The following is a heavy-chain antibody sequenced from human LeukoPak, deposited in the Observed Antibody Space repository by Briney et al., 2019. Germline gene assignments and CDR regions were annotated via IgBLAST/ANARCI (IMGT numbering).Heavy chain of an antibody. J-gene: IGHJ4*02. D-gene: IGHD5-18*01. CDR2: ISSSGSTI. Sequence: GGSLRLSCAASGFTFSDYFMTWIRQAPGKGREWVSYISSSGSTIYYSDSVKGRFTISRDNGKNSLYLQMNSLRAEDTAVYYCAKTDSQLWDFDYWGQGTLVSVSS. CDR1: GFTFSDYF. V-gene: IGHV3-11*01. CDR3: AKTDSQLWDFDY.